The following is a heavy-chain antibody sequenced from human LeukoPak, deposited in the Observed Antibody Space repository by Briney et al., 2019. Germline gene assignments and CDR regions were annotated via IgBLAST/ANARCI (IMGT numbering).Heavy chain of an antibody. CDR1: GFTFSSYA. Sequence: GGSLGLSCAASGFTFSSYAMTWVRQAPGKGLEWVSGISGSGGSTYYADSVKGRFTISRDNSKNTLYVQMNSLRAEDTAVYYCAKSDYYDSSGYYYGSDYWGQGTLVTVSS. J-gene: IGHJ4*02. CDR2: ISGSGGST. CDR3: AKSDYYDSSGYYYGSDY. D-gene: IGHD3-22*01. V-gene: IGHV3-23*01.